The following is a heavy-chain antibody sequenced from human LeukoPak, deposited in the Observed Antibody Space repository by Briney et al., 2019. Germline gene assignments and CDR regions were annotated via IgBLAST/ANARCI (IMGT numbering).Heavy chain of an antibody. V-gene: IGHV4-39*01. CDR1: GASISSSSYY. J-gene: IGHJ4*02. CDR2: IFYSGGT. CDR3: AGHDHKNFDY. Sequence: SETLSLTCTVSGASISSSSYYWGWIRQPPGKGLEWIGTIFYSGGTYYNPSLKSRVTISVDTSKNQFSLKLSSVTAADTAVYYCAGHDHKNFDYWGQGTLVTVSS.